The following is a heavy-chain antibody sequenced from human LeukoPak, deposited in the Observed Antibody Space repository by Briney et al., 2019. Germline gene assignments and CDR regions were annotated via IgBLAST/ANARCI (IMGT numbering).Heavy chain of an antibody. CDR3: ARSRDGYNSLDY. D-gene: IGHD5-24*01. Sequence: SVKVSCKASGGTFSSYAISWVRQAPGQGLEWMGGIIPIFGTANYAQKFQGRVTITTNESTSTAYMELSSLRSEDTAVYYCARSRDGYNSLDYWGQGTLVTVSS. CDR2: IIPIFGTA. J-gene: IGHJ4*02. V-gene: IGHV1-69*05. CDR1: GGTFSSYA.